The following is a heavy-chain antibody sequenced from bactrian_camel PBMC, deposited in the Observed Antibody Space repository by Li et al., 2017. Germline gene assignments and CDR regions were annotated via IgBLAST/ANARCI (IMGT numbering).Heavy chain of an antibody. CDR3: AADLKSRGSWYYRRAVDFDY. Sequence: HVQLVESGGGSVQAGGSLRLSCAASGFTVGRYCMGWFRQDPGKVREGVAAIESTGTTSYADSVKGRFTISLGNAKNTVTLQMNTLKPEDTGMYYCAADLKSRGSWYYRRAVDFDYWGLGTQVTVS. CDR1: GFTVGRYC. J-gene: IGHJ4*01. CDR2: IESTGTT. V-gene: IGHV3S55*01. D-gene: IGHD2*01.